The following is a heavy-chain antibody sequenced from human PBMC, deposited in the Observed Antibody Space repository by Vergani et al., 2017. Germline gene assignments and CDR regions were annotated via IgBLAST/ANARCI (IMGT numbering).Heavy chain of an antibody. Sequence: QVQLVQSGAEVKKPGASVKVSCRASGYIFTGYYMNWVRQAPGQGLEWMGWINPISGGTNYARKFQGRVTMTRDTSITTAYMELRSLRSDDTAVYYCARDLGSSWTGDFDYWGQGTLVTVSS. V-gene: IGHV1-2*02. CDR3: ARDLGSSWTGDFDY. CDR2: INPISGGT. D-gene: IGHD6-13*01. CDR1: GYIFTGYY. J-gene: IGHJ4*02.